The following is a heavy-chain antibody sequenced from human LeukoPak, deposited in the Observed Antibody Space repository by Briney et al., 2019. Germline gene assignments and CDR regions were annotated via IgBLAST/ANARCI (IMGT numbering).Heavy chain of an antibody. CDR1: GYTFTSHG. CDR3: ARDIVVVPAAIIGFDP. Sequence: GASVKVSCKASGYTFTSHGISWVRQAPGQGLEWMGWISAYNGNTNYARKLQGRVTMTTDTSTSTAYMELRSLRSDDTAVYYCARDIVVVPAAIIGFDPWGQGTLVTVSS. CDR2: ISAYNGNT. D-gene: IGHD2-2*02. V-gene: IGHV1-18*01. J-gene: IGHJ5*02.